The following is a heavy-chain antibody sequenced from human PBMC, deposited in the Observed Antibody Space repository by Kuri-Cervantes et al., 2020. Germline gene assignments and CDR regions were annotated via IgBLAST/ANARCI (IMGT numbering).Heavy chain of an antibody. D-gene: IGHD2-21*02. J-gene: IGHJ5*02. Sequence: GGSLRLSCAASGFIFSRHWMTWVRQAPGKGLEWVANMNKYGSEEYYVDSVKGRFTISRDNAKNSLYLQMNSLRAEDTAVYYCAKTYCGGDCFLDPWGQGTLVTVSS. CDR1: GFIFSRHW. V-gene: IGHV3-7*01. CDR3: AKTYCGGDCFLDP. CDR2: MNKYGSEE.